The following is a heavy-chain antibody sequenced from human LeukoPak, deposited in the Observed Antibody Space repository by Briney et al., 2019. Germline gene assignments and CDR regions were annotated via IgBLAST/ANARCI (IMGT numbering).Heavy chain of an antibody. V-gene: IGHV1-2*02. CDR2: INPNSGGT. Sequence: GASVKVSCKASGYTFTDCYMHWVRQAPGQGLEWMGWINPNSGGTNYAQKFQGRVTMTRDTSISTIYMELSRLRSDDTAVYYCARDNKYQLLTFDYWGQGTLVTVSS. D-gene: IGHD2-2*01. J-gene: IGHJ4*02. CDR1: GYTFTDCY. CDR3: ARDNKYQLLTFDY.